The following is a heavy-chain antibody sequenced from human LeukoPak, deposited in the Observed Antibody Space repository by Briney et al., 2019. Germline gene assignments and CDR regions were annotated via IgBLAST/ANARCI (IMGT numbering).Heavy chain of an antibody. CDR2: ISSGSGTI. D-gene: IGHD4-11*01. Sequence: GGSLRLSCAASGFTFSSYSMNWVRQAPGKGLEYVSYISSGSGTIYYADSVQGRFTISRDNAKNSLYLQMNSLGAEDTAVYYCARAQKYSYDAFDIWGQGTMVTVSS. J-gene: IGHJ3*02. CDR1: GFTFSSYS. V-gene: IGHV3-48*04. CDR3: ARAQKYSYDAFDI.